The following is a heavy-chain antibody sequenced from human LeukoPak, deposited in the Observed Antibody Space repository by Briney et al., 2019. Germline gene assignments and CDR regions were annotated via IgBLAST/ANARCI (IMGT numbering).Heavy chain of an antibody. Sequence: GASVKVSCKASGYNFNTYGISWVRQAPGQGLEWMGWISSPTGNTKYAQKLQDRVTMTTGTSTSTAYLYLRNLRSDDTAVYYCVRLPLGYCSSTSCLDWGQGTLVTVSS. J-gene: IGHJ4*02. V-gene: IGHV1-18*01. CDR1: GYNFNTYG. CDR3: VRLPLGYCSSTSCLD. D-gene: IGHD2-2*01. CDR2: ISSPTGNT.